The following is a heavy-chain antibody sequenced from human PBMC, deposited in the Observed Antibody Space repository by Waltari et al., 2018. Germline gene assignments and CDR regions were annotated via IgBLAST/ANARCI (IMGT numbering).Heavy chain of an antibody. CDR1: GFTFAVYG. CDR2: VKDDGSEQ. J-gene: IGHJ4*02. Sequence: EVQLVESGGGLVEPGGSLRLSCAASGFTFAVYGMSWVRQAPGKGLEWVANVKDDGSEQNYVDSVKGRFTITRDNTKTILYMEMNNLRVEDTAVYYCARDRATRTGYVDYWGQGALVTVSS. D-gene: IGHD2-2*01. CDR3: ARDRATRTGYVDY. V-gene: IGHV3-7*01.